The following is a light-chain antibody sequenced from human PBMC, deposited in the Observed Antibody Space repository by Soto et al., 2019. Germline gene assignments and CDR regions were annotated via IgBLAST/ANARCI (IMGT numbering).Light chain of an antibody. V-gene: IGKV1-39*01. CDR3: QQNYSTPPT. CDR2: AAS. Sequence: DIPMTQSPSSLSASVGDRVTITCRASQNINTYLNWYQHKPGKAPKVLIYAASSLQSGVPSRFSGSGSGTDFTLTISSLQPEDFATYYCQQNYSTPPTFGQGTKVDIK. CDR1: QNINTY. J-gene: IGKJ1*01.